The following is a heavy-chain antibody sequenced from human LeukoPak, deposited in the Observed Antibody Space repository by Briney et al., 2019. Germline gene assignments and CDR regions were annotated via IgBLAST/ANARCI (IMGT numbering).Heavy chain of an antibody. CDR2: ISYDGSNK. V-gene: IGHV3-30-3*01. J-gene: IGHJ4*02. Sequence: GGSLRLSCAASGFTFSSYAMHWVRQAPGKGLEGVAVISYDGSNKYYADSVKGRFTISRDNSKNTLYLQMNSLRAEDTAVYYCARRRIGFDYCGQGTLVTVSS. CDR1: GFTFSSYA. CDR3: ARRRIGFDY.